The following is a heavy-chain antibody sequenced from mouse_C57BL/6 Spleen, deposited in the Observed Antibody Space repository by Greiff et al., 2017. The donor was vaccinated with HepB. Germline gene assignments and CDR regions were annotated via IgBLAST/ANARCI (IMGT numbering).Heavy chain of an antibody. CDR2: ISSGSSTI. CDR3: ARNWAFDY. CDR1: GFTFCDYG. D-gene: IGHD4-1*01. V-gene: IGHV5-17*01. J-gene: IGHJ2*01. Sequence: EVQLVESGGGLVKPGGSLKLSCAASGFTFCDYGMHWVRQAPEKGLEWVAYISSGSSTIYYADTVKGRFTISRDNAKNTLFLQMTSLRSEDTAMYYCARNWAFDYGGQGTTLTVSS.